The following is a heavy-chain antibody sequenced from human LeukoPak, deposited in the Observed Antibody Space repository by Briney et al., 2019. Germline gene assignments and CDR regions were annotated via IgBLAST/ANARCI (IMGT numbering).Heavy chain of an antibody. CDR1: GLSFSSFW. J-gene: IGHJ4*02. CDR3: ARDSPAGTTWRSEPIDY. CDR2: IKEEGRTT. V-gene: IGHV3-7*04. Sequence: GGSLRLSCAASGLSFSSFWMRWVRQAPGKGLEWVADIKEEGRTTYDVGSVKGRFTISRDNAKNTLYLQMNSLRAEDTAVYYCARDSPAGTTWRSEPIDYWGQGTLVTVTS. D-gene: IGHD3-10*01.